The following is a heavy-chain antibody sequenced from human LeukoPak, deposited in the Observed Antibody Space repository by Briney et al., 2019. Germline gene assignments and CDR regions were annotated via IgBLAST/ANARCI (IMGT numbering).Heavy chain of an antibody. CDR1: GLTFSSYW. J-gene: IGHJ4*02. Sequence: GGSLRLSCAASGLTFSSYWMRWVRQAPGKGLVWVSRINSDGSSTSYADSVKGRFTISRDNAKNTLYLQMNSLRAEDTAVYYCARGEGIIRRYYYDSSGYPDYWGQGTLVTVSS. V-gene: IGHV3-74*01. CDR3: ARGEGIIRRYYYDSSGYPDY. CDR2: INSDGSST. D-gene: IGHD3-22*01.